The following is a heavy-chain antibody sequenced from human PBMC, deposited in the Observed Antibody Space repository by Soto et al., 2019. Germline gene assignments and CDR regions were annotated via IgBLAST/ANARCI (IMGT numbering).Heavy chain of an antibody. J-gene: IGHJ5*02. CDR3: ARVAGGFWSGQRPGFDP. V-gene: IGHV1-8*01. CDR2: MNPNSGNT. D-gene: IGHD3-3*01. CDR1: GYTFTSYD. Sequence: QVQLVQSGAEVKKPGASVKVSCKASGYTFTSYDINWVRQATGQGLEWMGWMNPNSGNTGYAQKFQGRVPMTRNTSISKAYMERSSLRSEDTAVYYWARVAGGFWSGQRPGFDPWAREPWSPSPQ.